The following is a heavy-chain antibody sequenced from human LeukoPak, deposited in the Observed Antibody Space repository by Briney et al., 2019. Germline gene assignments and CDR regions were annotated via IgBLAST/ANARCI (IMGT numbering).Heavy chain of an antibody. Sequence: PGGSLRLSCAASGFTFSSYAMSWVRQAPGKGLEWVSAISGSGGSTYYADSVKGRFTISRDNSKNTLYLQLNSLRAEDTAVYYCAKSGGTYYYDSNGVYWGAFDIWGQGTMVAVSS. V-gene: IGHV3-23*01. CDR1: GFTFSSYA. J-gene: IGHJ3*02. CDR2: ISGSGGST. D-gene: IGHD3-22*01. CDR3: AKSGGTYYYDSNGVYWGAFDI.